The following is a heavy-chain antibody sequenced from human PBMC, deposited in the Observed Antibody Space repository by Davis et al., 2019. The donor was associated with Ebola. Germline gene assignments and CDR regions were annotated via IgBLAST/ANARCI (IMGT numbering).Heavy chain of an antibody. V-gene: IGHV4-59*11. D-gene: IGHD2-15*01. CDR1: GVSITTHY. CDR2: IYDGGRT. CDR3: ARFGRGAY. J-gene: IGHJ4*02. Sequence: PSETLSLTCTVSGVSITTHYWSWIRQPPGKGLEWIGFIYDGGRTNYNPSLKSRVTISVDTSKNQFSLNLSSVTAADTAVYYCARFGRGAYWGQETLVTVSS.